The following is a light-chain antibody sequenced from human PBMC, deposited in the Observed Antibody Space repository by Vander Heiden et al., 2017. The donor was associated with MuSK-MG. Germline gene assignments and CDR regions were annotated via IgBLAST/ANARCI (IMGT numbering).Light chain of an antibody. J-gene: IGLJ1*01. CDR1: SSDVGGYDH. CDR2: DVN. CDR3: CSYSDTYTYV. V-gene: IGLV2-11*01. Sequence: HSALTPLPSVSGSPGQSLTVSCTGTSSDVGGYDHVSWFQPARQAPKLMIYDVNKRPSGVPARFSGSKSGNTASLTISGLQAEDEADYYCCSYSDTYTYVFGTETKVTVL.